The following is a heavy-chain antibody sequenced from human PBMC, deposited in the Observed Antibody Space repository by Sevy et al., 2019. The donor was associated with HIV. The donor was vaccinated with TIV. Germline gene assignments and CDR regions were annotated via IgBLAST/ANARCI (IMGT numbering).Heavy chain of an antibody. CDR2: ISYDGSNK. CDR3: ARDGGTAMDY. CDR1: GFTFSSYA. J-gene: IGHJ4*02. D-gene: IGHD5-18*01. V-gene: IGHV3-30-3*01. Sequence: GSLRLSCAASGFTFSSYAMHWVRQAPGKGLEWVAVISYDGSNKYYAGSVKGRFTSSRDKSKNTLYLQMNSLRAEDTAVYYCARDGGTAMDYWGQGTLVTVSS.